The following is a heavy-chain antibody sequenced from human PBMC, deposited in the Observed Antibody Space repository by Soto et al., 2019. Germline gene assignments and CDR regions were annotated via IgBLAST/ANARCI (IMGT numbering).Heavy chain of an antibody. CDR2: IWHDGSKK. Sequence: QVQLVESGGGVVQPGRSLRLSCAASGFIFSHYGMHWVRQAPGKGLQWVAAIWHDGSKKYHVDSVRGRFTIPRDDSKNTLYLQMNSLRAEDTAVYHCGRDLSYGSGSDWGQGTLVTVSS. CDR3: GRDLSYGSGSD. J-gene: IGHJ4*02. V-gene: IGHV3-33*01. D-gene: IGHD3-10*01. CDR1: GFIFSHYG.